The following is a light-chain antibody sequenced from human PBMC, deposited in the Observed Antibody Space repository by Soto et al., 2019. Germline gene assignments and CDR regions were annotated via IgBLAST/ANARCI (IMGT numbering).Light chain of an antibody. CDR1: QSVSSN. J-gene: IGKJ1*01. Sequence: EIEMTQSPSTLSVSPGERATLSCRASQSVSSNLAWYQQKPGQAPRLLIYGASTRATGIPARFSGSGSGTDFTLTISRLEPEDFAVYYCQQYGSSPWTFGQGTKVDI. V-gene: IGKV3-15*01. CDR2: GAS. CDR3: QQYGSSPWT.